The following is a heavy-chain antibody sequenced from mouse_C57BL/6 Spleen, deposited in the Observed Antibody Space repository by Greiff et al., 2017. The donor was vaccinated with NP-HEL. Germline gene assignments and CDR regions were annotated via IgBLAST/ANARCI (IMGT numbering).Heavy chain of an antibody. CDR1: GYSFTGYY. D-gene: IGHD5-1*01. V-gene: IGHV1-42*01. CDR2: INPSTGGT. CDR3: ARRPIYYAMDY. Sequence: EVQLQQSGPELVKPGASVKISCKASGYSFTGYYMNWVKQSPEKSLEWIGEINPSTGGTTYNQKFKAKATLTVDKSSSTAYMQLKSLTSEDSAVYYCARRPIYYAMDYWGQGTSVTVSS. J-gene: IGHJ4*01.